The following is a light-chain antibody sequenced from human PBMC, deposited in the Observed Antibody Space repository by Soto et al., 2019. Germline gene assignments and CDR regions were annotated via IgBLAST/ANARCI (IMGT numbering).Light chain of an antibody. J-gene: IGKJ4*01. CDR1: QSVSSY. V-gene: IGKV3-11*01. CDR3: QQRSNWPPA. Sequence: EIVLTQSTATLSLSPGERATLSCRASQSVSSYLAWYQQKPGQAPRLLIYDASNRATGIPARFSGSGSGTDFTLTINSLEPEDFAVYYCQQRSNWPPAFGGGTKVEIK. CDR2: DAS.